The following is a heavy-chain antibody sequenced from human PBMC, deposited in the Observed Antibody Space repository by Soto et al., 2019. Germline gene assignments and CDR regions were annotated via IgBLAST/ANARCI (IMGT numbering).Heavy chain of an antibody. J-gene: IGHJ6*02. CDR1: GGSISSSNW. D-gene: IGHD3-22*01. V-gene: IGHV4-4*02. Sequence: SETLSLTCTVSGGSISSSNWWSWVRQPPGKGLEWIGEIYHSGSTNYNPSLKSRVTISMDKSKNQFSLKLNSVTAADTAVYYCARDLGRTMIVAYGMDVWGQGTTVTVSS. CDR2: IYHSGST. CDR3: ARDLGRTMIVAYGMDV.